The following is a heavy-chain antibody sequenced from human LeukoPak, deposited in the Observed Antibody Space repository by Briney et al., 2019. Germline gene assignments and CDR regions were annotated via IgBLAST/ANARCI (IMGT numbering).Heavy chain of an antibody. CDR2: ISGSGCST. D-gene: IGHD5-18*01. J-gene: IGHJ4*02. Sequence: SLRLFCGSSVFTFSSYSMIGARHPWAKGLECGLAISGSGCSTFYADSSKRRFTISTDNSKNTLYLQMNTLRAEATAVSYCAKVGRETAMVFGWGQGTLVTVSS. V-gene: IGHV3-23*01. CDR1: VFTFSSYS. CDR3: AKVGRETAMVFG.